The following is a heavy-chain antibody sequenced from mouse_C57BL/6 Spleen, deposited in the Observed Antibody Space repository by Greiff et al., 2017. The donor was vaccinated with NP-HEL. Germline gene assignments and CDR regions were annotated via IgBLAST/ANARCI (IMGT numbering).Heavy chain of an antibody. CDR2: IWSGGST. V-gene: IGHV2-2*01. CDR1: GFSLTSYG. D-gene: IGHD1-1*01. Sequence: VKVVESGPGLVQPSQSLSITCTVSGFSLTSYGVHWVRQSPGKGLEWLGVIWSGGSTDYNAAFISRLSISKDNSKSQVFFKMNSLQADDTAIYYCARNSGSSYYAMDYWGQGTSVTVSS. CDR3: ARNSGSSYYAMDY. J-gene: IGHJ4*01.